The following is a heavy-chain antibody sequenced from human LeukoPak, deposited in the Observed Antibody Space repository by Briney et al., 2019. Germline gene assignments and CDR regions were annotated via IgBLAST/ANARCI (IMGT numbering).Heavy chain of an antibody. CDR2: INYSGIT. CDR1: GDSIGNHY. D-gene: IGHD3-22*01. V-gene: IGHV4-59*08. Sequence: SETLSLTCSVSGDSIGNHYWAGIPQPPGKRLEWIGNINYSGITDYNPSLKSRGTISIDASENQLSLRLSSVTAADTAVYYCAKTIRKYYFDSSGYLFQQWSQGTLVTVTS. J-gene: IGHJ1*01. CDR3: AKTIRKYYFDSSGYLFQQ.